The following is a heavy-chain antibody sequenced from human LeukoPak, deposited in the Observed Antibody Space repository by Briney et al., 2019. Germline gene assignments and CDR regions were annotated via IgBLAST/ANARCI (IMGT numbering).Heavy chain of an antibody. Sequence: SGGSLRLSCAASGFTFSSYGMHWVRQAPGKGLEGVAFIRYDGSNKYYADSVKGRFTISRDNSKNTLYLQMNSLRAEDTAVYYCAKDRSSFGEFDFDYWGQGTLVTVSS. CDR1: GFTFSSYG. CDR2: IRYDGSNK. V-gene: IGHV3-30*02. D-gene: IGHD3-10*01. J-gene: IGHJ4*02. CDR3: AKDRSSFGEFDFDY.